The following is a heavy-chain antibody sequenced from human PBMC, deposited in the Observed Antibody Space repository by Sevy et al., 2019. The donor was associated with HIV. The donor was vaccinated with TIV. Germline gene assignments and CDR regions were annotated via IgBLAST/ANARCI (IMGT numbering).Heavy chain of an antibody. CDR3: AKGRYYGSGGPYYFDY. Sequence: VGSLRLSCAASGFTFSSYGIHWVRQAPGKGLEWVAVISYDGSNKFYADSVKGRFTISRDNSKNTLYLQMNSLRAEDTAVYYCAKGRYYGSGGPYYFDYWGQGTLVTVSS. CDR2: ISYDGSNK. V-gene: IGHV3-30*18. CDR1: GFTFSSYG. D-gene: IGHD3-10*01. J-gene: IGHJ4*02.